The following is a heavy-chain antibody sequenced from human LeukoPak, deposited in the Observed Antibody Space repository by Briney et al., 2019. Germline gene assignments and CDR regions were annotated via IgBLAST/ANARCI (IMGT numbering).Heavy chain of an antibody. J-gene: IGHJ6*02. Sequence: ASVTVSCKVSGYTLTELSLHWVRQAPGKGIEWAGRFDPEDGETIYARKFQGRVTMTEDTSTDTAYMELSSLRSEDTAVYFCAVSLTTGGYYGMDVWGQGTTVTVSS. CDR3: AVSLTTGGYYGMDV. CDR1: GYTLTELS. CDR2: FDPEDGET. D-gene: IGHD1-1*01. V-gene: IGHV1-24*01.